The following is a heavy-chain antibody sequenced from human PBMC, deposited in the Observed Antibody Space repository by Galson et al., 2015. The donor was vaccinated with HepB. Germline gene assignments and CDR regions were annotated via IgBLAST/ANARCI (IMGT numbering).Heavy chain of an antibody. J-gene: IGHJ4*02. CDR3: ARDRRETLSWGFDN. V-gene: IGHV3-11*05. CDR1: GFTFSDYY. CDR2: ISVRSDFT. D-gene: IGHD7-27*01. Sequence: SLRLSCAASGFTFSDYYMSWIRQTPGKGLEWVSYISVRSDFTNYADSVKGRFTVSRDNAKNSLFLHMNSLRAEDTAVYYCARDRRETLSWGFDNWGQGTLVTASS.